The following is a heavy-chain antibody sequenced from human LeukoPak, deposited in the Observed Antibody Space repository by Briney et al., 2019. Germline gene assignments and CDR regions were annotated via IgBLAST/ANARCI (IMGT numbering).Heavy chain of an antibody. D-gene: IGHD3-10*01. CDR1: GFTFDDYG. V-gene: IGHV3-20*04. CDR2: INWNGGST. CDR3: ARGLRLSYYGSGSYYPY. J-gene: IGHJ4*02. Sequence: PGGSLRLSCAASGFTFDDYGMSWVRQAPGKGLEWVSGINWNGGSTGYADSVKGRFTISRDNAENSLYLQMNSLRAEDTALYYCARGLRLSYYGSGSYYPYWGQGTLVTVSS.